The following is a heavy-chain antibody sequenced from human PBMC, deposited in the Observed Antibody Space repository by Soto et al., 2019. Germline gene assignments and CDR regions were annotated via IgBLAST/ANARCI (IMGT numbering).Heavy chain of an antibody. CDR2: IYTSGST. D-gene: IGHD6-19*01. CDR3: ARESYSSGWTDIDAFDI. CDR1: GGSISSYY. Sequence: SETLSLTCTVSGGSISSYYWSWIRQPAGKGLEWIGRIYTSGSTNYNPSLKSRVTMSVDTSKNQFSLKLSSVTAADTAVYYCARESYSSGWTDIDAFDIWGQGTMVTVS. J-gene: IGHJ3*02. V-gene: IGHV4-4*07.